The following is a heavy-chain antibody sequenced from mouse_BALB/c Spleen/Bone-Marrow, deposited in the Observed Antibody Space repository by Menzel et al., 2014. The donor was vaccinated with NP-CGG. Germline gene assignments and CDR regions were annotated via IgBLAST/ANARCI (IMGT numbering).Heavy chain of an antibody. V-gene: IGHV2-6-1*01. J-gene: IGHJ4*01. Sequence: VHLVESGPGLVAPSQRLSITCTISGFSLTRYGVHWVRQPPGKGLEWLVVIWSDGSTTYNSALKSRLSITKDNSKSQVFLKMNSLQTDDTAMYYCARNGNFFAMDSWGQGTSVTVSS. CDR2: IWSDGST. D-gene: IGHD2-1*01. CDR1: GFSLTRYG. CDR3: ARNGNFFAMDS.